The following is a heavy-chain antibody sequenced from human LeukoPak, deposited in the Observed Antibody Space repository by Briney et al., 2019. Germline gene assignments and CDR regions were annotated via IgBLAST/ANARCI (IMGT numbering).Heavy chain of an antibody. CDR3: AKESGISEFDY. CDR2: ISQIGGEI. J-gene: IGHJ4*02. V-gene: IGHV3-23*01. Sequence: GGTLRLSCAASGFTFSSYAMGWVRQAPGEGLEWVATISQIGGEIYYADSMKGRFTISRDHSKNTLYLQMNSLRPEDTAVYYCAKESGISEFDYWGQGTLVTVSS. CDR1: GFTFSSYA. D-gene: IGHD1-26*01.